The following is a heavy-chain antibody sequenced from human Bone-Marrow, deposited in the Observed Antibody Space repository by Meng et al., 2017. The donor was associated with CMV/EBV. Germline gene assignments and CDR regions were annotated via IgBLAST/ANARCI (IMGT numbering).Heavy chain of an antibody. J-gene: IGHJ4*02. Sequence: CAAAGCTFSDYYMSWIRQAPGKGLEWVSYISSSGNTKYHADSVKGRFSISRDNSKNTLYLQMNSLRAEDTAVYYCAKDAFRTRFDYWGQGTLVTVSS. CDR3: AKDAFRTRFDY. V-gene: IGHV3-11*01. CDR2: ISSSGNTK. CDR1: GCTFSDYY. D-gene: IGHD2/OR15-2a*01.